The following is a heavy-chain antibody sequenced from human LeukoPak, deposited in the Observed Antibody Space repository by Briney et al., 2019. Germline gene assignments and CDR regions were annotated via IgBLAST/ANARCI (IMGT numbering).Heavy chain of an antibody. CDR1: GGSISGDNW. Sequence: SETLSLTCAVSGGSISGDNWWSWIRPPPGKGLEWIGEINHSGSTNYNPSLKSRVTISVDTSKNQFSLKLSSVTAADTAVYYCARGRYSGSHSPALHWGQGTLVTVSS. J-gene: IGHJ1*01. CDR2: INHSGST. CDR3: ARGRYSGSHSPALH. D-gene: IGHD1-26*01. V-gene: IGHV4-4*02.